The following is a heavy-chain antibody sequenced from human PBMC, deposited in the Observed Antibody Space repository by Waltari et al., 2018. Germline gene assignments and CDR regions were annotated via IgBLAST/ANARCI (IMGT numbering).Heavy chain of an antibody. CDR3: ARESFGGPDCSSTSCYTGDAFDI. CDR2: IYYSGST. J-gene: IGHJ3*02. CDR1: GGSISSYY. D-gene: IGHD2-2*02. V-gene: IGHV4-59*01. Sequence: QVQLQESGPGLVKPSETLSLTCTVSGGSISSYYWSWIRQPPGKGLEWIGYIYYSGSTNYNPSLKSRVTISVDTSKNQFSLKLSSVTAADTAVYYCARESFGGPDCSSTSCYTGDAFDIWGQGTMVTVSS.